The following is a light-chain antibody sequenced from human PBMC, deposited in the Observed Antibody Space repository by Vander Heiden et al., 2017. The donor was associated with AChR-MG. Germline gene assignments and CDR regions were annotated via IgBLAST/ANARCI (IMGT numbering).Light chain of an antibody. V-gene: IGLV2-18*02. J-gene: IGLJ1*01. CDR1: SSDVGTYNR. CDR2: EVN. CDR3: SSFTSGRTYV. Sequence: QSALPQPPSVSGSPGQSVTISCTGTSSDVGTYNRVTWYQQPPGTAPKLLISEVNKRPSGVPDRFSGSKSGNTASLTISGLQAEDEADYYCSSFTSGRTYVFGTGTQVTVL.